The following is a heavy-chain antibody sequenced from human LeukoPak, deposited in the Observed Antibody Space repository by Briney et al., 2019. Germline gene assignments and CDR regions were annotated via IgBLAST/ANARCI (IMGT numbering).Heavy chain of an antibody. D-gene: IGHD3-22*01. CDR1: GFTFSSYS. CDR3: AKDINYDSSGYFIDY. Sequence: KTGGSLRLSCAASGFTFSSYSMNWVRQAPGKGLEWVSSISSSSYIYYADSVKGRFTISRDNSKNTLYLQMNSLRAEDTAVYYCAKDINYDSSGYFIDYWGQGTLVTVSS. J-gene: IGHJ4*02. CDR2: ISSSSYI. V-gene: IGHV3-21*01.